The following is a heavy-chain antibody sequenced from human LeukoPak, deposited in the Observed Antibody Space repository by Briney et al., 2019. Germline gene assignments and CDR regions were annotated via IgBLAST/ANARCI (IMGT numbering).Heavy chain of an antibody. D-gene: IGHD1-26*01. CDR3: ATPSIDGSYYAYFDY. V-gene: IGHV1-24*01. Sequence: ASVRVSCKVSGYTLTELSMHWVRQAPGKGLEWMGGFDPEDGETIYAQKFQGRVTMTEDTPTDTAYMELSSLRSEDTAVYYCATPSIDGSYYAYFDYWGQGTLVTVSS. CDR2: FDPEDGET. J-gene: IGHJ4*02. CDR1: GYTLTELS.